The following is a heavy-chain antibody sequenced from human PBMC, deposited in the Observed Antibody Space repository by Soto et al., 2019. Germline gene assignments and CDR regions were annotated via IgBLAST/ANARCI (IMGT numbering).Heavy chain of an antibody. J-gene: IGHJ2*01. CDR1: GGTFSSYA. V-gene: IGHV1-69*01. CDR3: ARRGRDPMVKNGYFDL. Sequence: QVQLVQSGAEVKKPGSSVKVSCKASGGTFSSYAISWVRQAPGQGLEWMGVIIPIFGTANYAQKFQGRVTITADESTSTAYMELSSLRSEDTAVYYCARRGRDPMVKNGYFDLWGRGTLVTVSS. CDR2: IIPIFGTA. D-gene: IGHD5-18*01.